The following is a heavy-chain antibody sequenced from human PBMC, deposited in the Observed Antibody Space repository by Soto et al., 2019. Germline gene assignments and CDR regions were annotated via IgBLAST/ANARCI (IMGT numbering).Heavy chain of an antibody. CDR2: IIPIFGTA. CDR1: GGTFSSYA. Sequence: SVKVSCKASGGTFSSYAISWVRQAPGQGLEWMGGIIPIFGTANYAQKFQGRVTITADESTSTAYMELSSLRSEDTAVYYCARDKRVERFGELSYYYYYGMDVWGQGTTVTVSS. CDR3: ARDKRVERFGELSYYYYYGMDV. V-gene: IGHV1-69*13. D-gene: IGHD3-10*01. J-gene: IGHJ6*02.